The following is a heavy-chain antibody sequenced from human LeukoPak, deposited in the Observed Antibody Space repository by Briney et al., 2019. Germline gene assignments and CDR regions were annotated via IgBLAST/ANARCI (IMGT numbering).Heavy chain of an antibody. V-gene: IGHV3-9*01. D-gene: IGHD3-22*01. J-gene: IGHJ3*02. CDR1: GFTFDDYA. Sequence: GGSLRLSCAASGFTFDDYAMHWVRQAPGKGLEWVSGISWNSGSIGYADSVKGRFTISRDNAKNSLYLQMNSLRAEDTAFYYCAKDITYYYDSSGYYGAFDIWGQGTKVTVSP. CDR3: AKDITYYYDSSGYYGAFDI. CDR2: ISWNSGSI.